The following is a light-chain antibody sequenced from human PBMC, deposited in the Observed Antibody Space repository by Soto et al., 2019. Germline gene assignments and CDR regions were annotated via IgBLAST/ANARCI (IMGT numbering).Light chain of an antibody. CDR3: MQALQTPPT. CDR1: QSLLHSNGYNY. CDR2: LGS. V-gene: IGKV2-28*01. Sequence: DIVMTQSPLSLPVTPGEPASISCTSSQSLLHSNGYNYLDWYLQKPGQSPQLLIYLGSNRASGVPDRFSGSGSGTDFTLKISRVEAEDVAVYYCMQALQTPPTFGQGTKVEIK. J-gene: IGKJ1*01.